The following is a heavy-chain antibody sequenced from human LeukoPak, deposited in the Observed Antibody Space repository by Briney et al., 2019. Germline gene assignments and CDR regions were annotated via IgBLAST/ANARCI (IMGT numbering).Heavy chain of an antibody. D-gene: IGHD3-9*01. CDR3: ANGRSLLRYFDWAYFDY. CDR1: GFTFSSYG. J-gene: IGHJ4*02. Sequence: PGGSLRLSCAASGFTFSSYGMHWVRQAPGKGLEWVAFIRYDGSNKYYADSVKGRFTISRDNSKNTLYLQMNSLRAEDTAVYYCANGRSLLRYFDWAYFDYWGQGTLVTVSS. V-gene: IGHV3-30*02. CDR2: IRYDGSNK.